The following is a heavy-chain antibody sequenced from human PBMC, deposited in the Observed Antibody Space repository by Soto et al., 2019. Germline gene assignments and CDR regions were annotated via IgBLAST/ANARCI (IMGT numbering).Heavy chain of an antibody. CDR1: GFTFSNAW. CDR3: TRRLYGDYYFDY. J-gene: IGHJ4*02. CDR2: IKSKTDGGTT. V-gene: IGHV3-15*01. D-gene: IGHD4-17*01. Sequence: GGSLRLSCAASGFTFSNAWMSWVRQAPGKGLEWVGRIKSKTDGGTTDYAAPVKGRFTISRDDSKNTLYLQMNSLKTGDTAVYYCTRRLYGDYYFDYWGQGTLVTVSS.